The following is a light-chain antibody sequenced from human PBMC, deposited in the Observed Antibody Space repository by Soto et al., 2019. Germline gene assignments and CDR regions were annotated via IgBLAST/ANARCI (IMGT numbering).Light chain of an antibody. CDR3: QKYNSDPPPPN. J-gene: IGKJ5*01. Sequence: DIQMTQSPSSLSASVGDRVTITCRASQGISNYLAWYQQKPGKVPKLLIYAASTLQSGVPSRFSGSGSGTDFPLTISSLQPENVATFYRQKYNSDPPPPNFGQGTRLEIK. CDR1: QGISNY. V-gene: IGKV1-27*01. CDR2: AAS.